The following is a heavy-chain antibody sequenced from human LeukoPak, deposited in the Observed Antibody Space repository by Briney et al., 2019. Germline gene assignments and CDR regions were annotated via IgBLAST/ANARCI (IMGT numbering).Heavy chain of an antibody. J-gene: IGHJ6*04. CDR3: SGENTEYSTSGLGV. CDR2: ISGSGGST. D-gene: IGHD6-6*01. Sequence: PGGSLRLSCAASGFTFSSYAMSWVRQAPGKGLEWVSAISGSGGSTYYADSVKGRFTISRDNSKNTLYLQMNSLRVEDTAVYYCSGENTEYSTSGLGVWGKGTTVTVSS. CDR1: GFTFSSYA. V-gene: IGHV3-23*01.